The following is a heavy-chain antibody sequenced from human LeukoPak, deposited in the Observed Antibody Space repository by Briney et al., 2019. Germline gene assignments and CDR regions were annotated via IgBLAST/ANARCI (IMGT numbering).Heavy chain of an antibody. CDR1: GGSISSKSYH. CDR2: ISYSGRP. J-gene: IGHJ4*02. Sequence: ASETLSLTCTVSGGSISSKSYHWGWIRQPPGKGLEWIGTISYSGRPYYNPSLKSRVTVSRDTSRNQFSLRLTSVTAADTALYYCARHVESLGAGFPFDYWGQGTLVTVSS. V-gene: IGHV4-39*01. CDR3: ARHVESLGAGFPFDY. D-gene: IGHD3-16*01.